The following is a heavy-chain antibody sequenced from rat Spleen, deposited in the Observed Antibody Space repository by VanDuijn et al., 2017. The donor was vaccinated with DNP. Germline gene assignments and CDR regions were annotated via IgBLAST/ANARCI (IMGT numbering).Heavy chain of an antibody. J-gene: IGHJ2*01. Sequence: QVQLKESGPGLVQPSQTLSLTCTVSGFSLTSYNVHWVRQPTGKGLEWMGSIWAGGGTNYNSAVQSRLSISRDTSKSQVFLEMHSLQPEDTGTYYCTRHDYYFDYWGQGVMVTVSS. CDR1: GFSLTSYN. D-gene: IGHD1-7*01. V-gene: IGHV2-30*01. CDR3: TRHDYYFDY. CDR2: IWAGGGT.